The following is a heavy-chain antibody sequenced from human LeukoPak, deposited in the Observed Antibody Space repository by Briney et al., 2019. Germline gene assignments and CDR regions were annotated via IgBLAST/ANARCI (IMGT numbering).Heavy chain of an antibody. CDR3: ARYGGDNAFDY. Sequence: EAPVKVSCKASGYTFTGYYMRWVRQAPGQGLEWMGWINPNSGGTNYAQKFQGRVTMTRDTSISTAYMELSRLRSDDTAVYYCARYGGDNAFDYWGQGTLVTVSS. CDR1: GYTFTGYY. CDR2: INPNSGGT. V-gene: IGHV1-2*02. D-gene: IGHD2-21*02. J-gene: IGHJ4*02.